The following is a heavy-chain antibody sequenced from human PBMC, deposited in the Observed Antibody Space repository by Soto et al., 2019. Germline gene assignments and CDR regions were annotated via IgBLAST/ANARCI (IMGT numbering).Heavy chain of an antibody. J-gene: IGHJ4*02. V-gene: IGHV1-2*02. D-gene: IGHD3-22*01. CDR1: GYTFTGYY. Sequence: ASVKVSCKASGYTFTGYYMHWVRQAPGQGLEWMGWINPNSGGTNYAQKFQGRVTMTRDTSISTAYMELSRLRSDDTAVYYCARKAYYYDSSGYYYFDYWGQGTLVTVYS. CDR2: INPNSGGT. CDR3: ARKAYYYDSSGYYYFDY.